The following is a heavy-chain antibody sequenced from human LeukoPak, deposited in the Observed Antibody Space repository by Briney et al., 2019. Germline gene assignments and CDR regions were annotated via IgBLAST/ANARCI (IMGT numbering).Heavy chain of an antibody. Sequence: TSETLALTCTVSGCSISSSSYYWGWIRQPPGKGLEWIGSIHYSGSTYYNPSLKSRVTISVDTSKNQFSLKLSSVTAADTAVHYCARHVGSSGWTGSDGFDIWGKGTRVAVSS. D-gene: IGHD6-19*01. CDR2: IHYSGST. CDR1: GCSISSSSYY. V-gene: IGHV4-39*01. J-gene: IGHJ3*02. CDR3: ARHVGSSGWTGSDGFDI.